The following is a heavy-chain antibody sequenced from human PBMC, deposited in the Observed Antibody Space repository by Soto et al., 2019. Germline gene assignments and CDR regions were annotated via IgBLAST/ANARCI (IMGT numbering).Heavy chain of an antibody. CDR3: ARDREVYGSGSYYSFDY. Sequence: ASVKVSCKASGGTFSSYAISWVRQAPGQGLEWMGGIIPIFGIANYAQKFQGRVTITADKSTSTAYMELNSLRSEDTAVYYCARDREVYGSGSYYSFDYWGQGTLVTVSS. CDR2: IIPIFGIA. V-gene: IGHV1-69*10. J-gene: IGHJ4*02. D-gene: IGHD3-10*01. CDR1: GGTFSSYA.